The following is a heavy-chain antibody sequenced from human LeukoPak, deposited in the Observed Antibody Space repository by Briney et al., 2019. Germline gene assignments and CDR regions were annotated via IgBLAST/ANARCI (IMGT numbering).Heavy chain of an antibody. V-gene: IGHV3-7*01. CDR2: IKQDGSEK. D-gene: IGHD6-19*01. CDR1: GFTFSNAW. Sequence: GGSLRLSCAASGFTFSNAWMSWVRQAPGKGLEWVANIKQDGSEKYSVDSVKGRFTISRDNAKSSLYLQMNSLSAEDSALYYCARDGVENVAVADLTWFDSWGQGALVIVSS. J-gene: IGHJ5*01. CDR3: ARDGVENVAVADLTWFDS.